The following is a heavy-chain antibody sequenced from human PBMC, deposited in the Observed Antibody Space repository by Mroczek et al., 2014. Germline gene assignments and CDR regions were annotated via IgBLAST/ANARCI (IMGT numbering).Heavy chain of an antibody. J-gene: IGHJ4*02. V-gene: IGHV1-69*01. CDR1: GGTFSSYA. CDR2: IIPIFGTA. D-gene: IGHD3-3*01. Sequence: VQLVESGAEVKKPGSSVKVSCKASGGTFSSYAISWVRQAPGQGLEWMGGIIPIFGTANYAQKFQGRVTITADESTSTAYMELSSLRSEDTAVYYCASGWSGQPSRDFDYVGPGNPGHRLL. CDR3: ASGWSGQPSRDFDY.